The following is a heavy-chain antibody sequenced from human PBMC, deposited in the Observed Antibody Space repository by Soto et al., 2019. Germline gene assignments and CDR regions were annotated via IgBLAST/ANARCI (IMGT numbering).Heavy chain of an antibody. CDR2: IHSDGSST. CDR1: GFTFSYYW. J-gene: IGHJ3*01. Sequence: EVQLLESGGGLVQPGESLRLSCAASGFTFSYYWMHWARQAPGMGLVWVSRIHSDGSSTTYADSVKGRFTISRDNAKNTLYLQMNSLRAEEKAVYYCARGDRGAFDLWGQGTVLTVSS. CDR3: ARGDRGAFDL. V-gene: IGHV3-74*01. D-gene: IGHD1-26*01.